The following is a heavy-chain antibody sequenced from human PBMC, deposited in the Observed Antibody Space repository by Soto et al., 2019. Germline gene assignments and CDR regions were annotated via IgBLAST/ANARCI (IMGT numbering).Heavy chain of an antibody. J-gene: IGHJ4*02. CDR2: ISSSSSYI. V-gene: IGHV3-21*01. CDR3: ARRYTPSIYGEGFYFDY. D-gene: IGHD4-17*01. Sequence: EVQLVESGGGLVKPGGSLRLSCAASGFTFSSYSMNWVRQAPGKGLEWVSSISSSSSYIYYADSVKGRFTISRDNAKNSLYLKMNGLRAEDTAVYYCARRYTPSIYGEGFYFDYWGQGTLVTVSS. CDR1: GFTFSSYS.